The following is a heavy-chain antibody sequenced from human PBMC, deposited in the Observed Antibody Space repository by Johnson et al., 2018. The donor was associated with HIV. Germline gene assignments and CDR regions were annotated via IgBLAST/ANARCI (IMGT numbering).Heavy chain of an antibody. CDR2: INWNGGST. CDR1: GFTFDDYG. CDR3: ARASAATKGNAFDI. D-gene: IGHD1-26*01. J-gene: IGHJ3*02. V-gene: IGHV3-20*04. Sequence: VQLVESGGGVVRPGGSLRLSCAASGFTFDDYGMSWVRQAPGKGLEWVSGINWNGGSTGYADSVKVRFTISRDNTKNSLYLQMNSLRAEDTALYYCARASAATKGNAFDIWGQGTMVTVSS.